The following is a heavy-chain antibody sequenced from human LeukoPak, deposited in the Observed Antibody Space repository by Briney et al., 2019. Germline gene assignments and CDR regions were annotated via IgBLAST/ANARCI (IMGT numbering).Heavy chain of an antibody. D-gene: IGHD3-10*01. CDR2: IYYSGST. CDR1: GGSISSYY. J-gene: IGHJ5*02. V-gene: IGHV4-59*12. CDR3: ARGYYYGSGSYYTSNWFDP. Sequence: SETLSLTCTVSGGSISSYYWSWIRQPPGKGLEWIGYIYYSGSTNYNPSLKSRVTISVDTSKNQFSLKLSSVTAADTAVYYCARGYYYGSGSYYTSNWFDPWGQGTLVTVSS.